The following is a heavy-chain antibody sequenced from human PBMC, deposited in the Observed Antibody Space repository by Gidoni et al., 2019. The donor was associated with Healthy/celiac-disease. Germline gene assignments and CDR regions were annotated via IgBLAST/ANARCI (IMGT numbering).Heavy chain of an antibody. CDR2: TYYRSRWYN. CDR3: ARELSGAWFDP. V-gene: IGHV6-1*01. D-gene: IGHD3-10*01. CDR1: GDRVSSNSVA. J-gene: IGHJ5*02. Sequence: HVQLQQSGPVLVKPSQTLSITCVISGDRVSSNSVAWHWIRQSPSRGLEWLARTYYRSRWYNDYAVSGNGRITINPDTSKNQFSLQVNSVTAEDTAVYYCARELSGAWFDPWGQGTLVSVSS.